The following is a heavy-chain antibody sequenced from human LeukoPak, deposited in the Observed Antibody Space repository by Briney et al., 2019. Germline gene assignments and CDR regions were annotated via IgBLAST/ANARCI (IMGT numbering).Heavy chain of an antibody. CDR2: INPSGGST. V-gene: IGHV1-46*01. D-gene: IGHD3-16*01. CDR1: GYTFTNYY. Sequence: EASVKVSCKASGYTFTNYYMVWVRQAPGQGLEWMGIINPSGGSTTYAQKFQGRVTVTRDTSTSTVYMELSSLRSEDTAIYYCARGGAGDTYNFFDPWGQGTLDTVSS. J-gene: IGHJ5*02. CDR3: ARGGAGDTYNFFDP.